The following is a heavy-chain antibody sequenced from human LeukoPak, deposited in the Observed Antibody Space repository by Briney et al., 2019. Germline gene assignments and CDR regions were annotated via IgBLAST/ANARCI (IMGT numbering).Heavy chain of an antibody. J-gene: IGHJ4*02. V-gene: IGHV1-69*05. CDR1: GGTFSSYA. CDR2: IIPIFGTA. CDR3: ERAGVLWPTSGY. D-gene: IGHD2-2*01. Sequence: SVKLSCNASGGTFSSYAISWVRHAPGQGLEWMAGIIPIFGTANYAQKFQGRVTITTDESTSTAYMELSSLRSEDTAVYYCERAGVLWPTSGYWAQGTLVTVSS.